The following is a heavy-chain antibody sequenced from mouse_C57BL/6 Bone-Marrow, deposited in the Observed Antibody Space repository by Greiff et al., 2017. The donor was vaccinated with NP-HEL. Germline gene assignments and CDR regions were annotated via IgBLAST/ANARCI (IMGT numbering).Heavy chain of an antibody. CDR2: IDPSDSDT. CDR1: GYTFTSYW. Sequence: QVQLQQPGAELVMPGASVKLSCKASGYTFTSYWMHWVKQRPGQGLEWIGEIDPSDSDTNYNQKFKGKSTLTVDKSSSTAYMQLSSLTSEDSAVYYCARLGLFDYWGQGTTLTVSS. J-gene: IGHJ2*01. D-gene: IGHD3-1*01. V-gene: IGHV1-69*01. CDR3: ARLGLFDY.